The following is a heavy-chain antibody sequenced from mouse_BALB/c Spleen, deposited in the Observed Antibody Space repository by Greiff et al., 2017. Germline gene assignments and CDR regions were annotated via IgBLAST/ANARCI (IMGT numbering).Heavy chain of an antibody. Sequence: VQLQQSGPELVKPGASVKMSCKASGYTFTSYYIHWVKQRPGQGLEWIGWIYPGDGSTKYYEKFKGKTTLTADKSSSTAYMLLSSLTSEDSAIYFCATTTARAMDYWGQGTSVTVSS. CDR3: ATTTARAMDY. V-gene: IGHV1S56*01. J-gene: IGHJ4*01. D-gene: IGHD1-2*01. CDR1: GYTFTSYY. CDR2: IYPGDGST.